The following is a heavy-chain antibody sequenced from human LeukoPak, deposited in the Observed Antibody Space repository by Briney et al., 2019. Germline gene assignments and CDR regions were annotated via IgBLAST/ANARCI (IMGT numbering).Heavy chain of an antibody. CDR2: IKQHGSET. CDR3: ARGVWGAYSVDYFDY. V-gene: IGHV3-7*01. CDR1: GFTYRNYR. J-gene: IGHJ4*02. Sequence: GGSLTLSCAASGFTYRNYRMRWVRRAPGKGGEWVANIKQHGSETYYVDSVRGRFTISRDNAKTSLYLQMNSLRAEDTAVYYCARGVWGAYSVDYFDYWGQGTLVAVSS. D-gene: IGHD3-16*01.